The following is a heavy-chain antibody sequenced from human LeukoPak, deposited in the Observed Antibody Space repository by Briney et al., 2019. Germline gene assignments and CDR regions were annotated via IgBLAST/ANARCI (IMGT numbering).Heavy chain of an antibody. J-gene: IGHJ4*02. CDR1: GYSFTSYW. V-gene: IGHV5-51*01. Sequence: GESLKISCKGSGYSFTSYWIGWVRQMPGKGLEWVGIIYPGDSDTRYSPSFQGQVTISADKSISTAYLQWSSLKASDTAMYYCARSPPGYYDSSGYCDYWGQGTLVTVSS. D-gene: IGHD3-22*01. CDR2: IYPGDSDT. CDR3: ARSPPGYYDSSGYCDY.